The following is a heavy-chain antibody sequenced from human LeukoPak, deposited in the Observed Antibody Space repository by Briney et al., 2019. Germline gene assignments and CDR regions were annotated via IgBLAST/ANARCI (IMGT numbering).Heavy chain of an antibody. J-gene: IGHJ4*02. CDR2: IYYSGRT. V-gene: IGHV4-39*07. CDR3: ASAYYDILGGHFDY. CDR1: YGSISDISYY. Sequence: SETLSLTCTVSYGSISDISYYWGWIRQPPGKGLEWIGSIYYSGRTYYNSSLKSRVTISVDTSKNQFSLKVTSVTAADTAVYYCASAYYDILGGHFDYGGQGTLVTVSS. D-gene: IGHD3-9*01.